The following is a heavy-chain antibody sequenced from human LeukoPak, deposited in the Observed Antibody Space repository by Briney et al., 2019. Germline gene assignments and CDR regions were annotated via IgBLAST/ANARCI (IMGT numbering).Heavy chain of an antibody. CDR1: GYTFTGYY. Sequence: ASVKVSCKASGYTFTGYYMHWVRQAPGQGPEWMGWINPNSGGTNYAQKFQGRVTMTRDTSISTAYMELSRLRSDDTAVYYCARDVGEYCSSINCHASDYWGQGTLVTVSS. V-gene: IGHV1-2*02. CDR3: ARDVGEYCSSINCHASDY. CDR2: INPNSGGT. J-gene: IGHJ4*02. D-gene: IGHD2-2*01.